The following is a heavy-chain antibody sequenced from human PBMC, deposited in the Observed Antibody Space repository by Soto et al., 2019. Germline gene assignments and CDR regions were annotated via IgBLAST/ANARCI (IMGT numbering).Heavy chain of an antibody. CDR3: ATAIPLWSTRPDAY. D-gene: IGHD2-21*01. CDR1: GFTFRNFD. V-gene: IGHV3-30*03. J-gene: IGHJ4*02. CDR2: ISYDERKT. Sequence: QVQLVESGGGDVQPGRSLRLSCAASGFTFRNFDMHWVRQAPGKGLEWVALISYDERKTFYADSVKGRFTISRDNSENTLYLQMSSLRGEDSAVYFCATAIPLWSTRPDAYWGQGTLVTVSS.